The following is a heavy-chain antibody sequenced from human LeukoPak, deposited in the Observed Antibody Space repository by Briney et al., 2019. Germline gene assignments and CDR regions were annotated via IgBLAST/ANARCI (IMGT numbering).Heavy chain of an antibody. Sequence: GGSLRLSCAASGFIFSSYAMNWVRQAPGEGLEWVSAISGSGGSTYYADSVKGRFTISRDNSKNTLYLQMNSLRAEDTAVYYCAKGADPGQGAFDIWGQGTMVTVSS. CDR2: ISGSGGST. CDR1: GFIFSSYA. J-gene: IGHJ3*02. CDR3: AKGADPGQGAFDI. V-gene: IGHV3-23*01. D-gene: IGHD6-13*01.